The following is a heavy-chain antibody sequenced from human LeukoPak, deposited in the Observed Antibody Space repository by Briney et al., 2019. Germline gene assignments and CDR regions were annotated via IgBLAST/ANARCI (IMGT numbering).Heavy chain of an antibody. CDR1: GYTFTTYY. J-gene: IGHJ4*02. CDR2: INPNGGST. Sequence: ASVKVSCKAAGYTFTTYYIHLVRQAPGQGLEWVGIINPNGGSTNYAQKLQGRVTMTRDTSTSTVYMELSSLGSEDTAVYYCTRDKGGSYSDYWGQGTLVTVSS. CDR3: TRDKGGSYSDY. D-gene: IGHD2-15*01. V-gene: IGHV1-46*01.